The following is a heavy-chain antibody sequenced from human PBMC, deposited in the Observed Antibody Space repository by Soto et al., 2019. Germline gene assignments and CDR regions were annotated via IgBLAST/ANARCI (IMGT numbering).Heavy chain of an antibody. D-gene: IGHD3-22*01. V-gene: IGHV3-11*01. CDR3: ARDLGYYDSSGYFDY. J-gene: IGHJ4*02. CDR1: GFTFSDSY. CDR2: ISSSDSII. Sequence: LRLSCAASGFTFSDSYMSWIRQAPGKGLEWVSYISSSDSIIYYSDSVKGRFIISRDNAKNSLYLQMNSLRAEDTAVYYCARDLGYYDSSGYFDYWGQGTLVTVSS.